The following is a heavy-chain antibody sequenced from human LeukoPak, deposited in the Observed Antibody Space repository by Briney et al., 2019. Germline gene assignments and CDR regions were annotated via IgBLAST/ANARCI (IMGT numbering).Heavy chain of an antibody. CDR2: INHSGST. CDR3: ASPYSSSSSGPFDY. Sequence: PSETLSLTCAVYGGSFSGYYWSWIRQPPGKGLEWIGEINHSGSTNYNPSLKSRVTISVDTSKNQFSLKLSSVTAADTAVYYCASPYSSSSSGPFDYWGQGTLVTVSS. CDR1: GGSFSGYY. J-gene: IGHJ4*02. V-gene: IGHV4-34*01. D-gene: IGHD6-6*01.